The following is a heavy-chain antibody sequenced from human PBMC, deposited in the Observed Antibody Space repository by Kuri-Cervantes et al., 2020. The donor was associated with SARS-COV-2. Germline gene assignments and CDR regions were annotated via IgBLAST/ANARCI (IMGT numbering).Heavy chain of an antibody. Sequence: ASVKVSCKASGYTFTSYGISWVRQAPGQGLEWMGWISAYNGNTNYAQKLQGRVTMTTDTSTSTAYMELSSLRSEDTAVYYCARWRGGTDAFDIWGQGTMVTVSS. CDR2: ISAYNGNT. J-gene: IGHJ3*02. V-gene: IGHV1-18*01. CDR3: ARWRGGTDAFDI. CDR1: GYTFTSYG. D-gene: IGHD3-16*01.